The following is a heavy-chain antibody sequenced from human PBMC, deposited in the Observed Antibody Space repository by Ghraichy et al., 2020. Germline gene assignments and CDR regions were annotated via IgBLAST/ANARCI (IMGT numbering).Heavy chain of an antibody. J-gene: IGHJ4*02. CDR1: GGSFSGYY. D-gene: IGHD5-24*01. CDR3: ANFARGY. V-gene: IGHV4-34*01. CDR2: INHSGST. Sequence: SETLSLTCAVYGGSFSGYYWSWIRQPPGKGLEWIGEINHSGSTNYNPSLKSRVTISVDTSKNQFSLKLSSVTAADTAVYYCANFARGYWGQGTLVTVSS.